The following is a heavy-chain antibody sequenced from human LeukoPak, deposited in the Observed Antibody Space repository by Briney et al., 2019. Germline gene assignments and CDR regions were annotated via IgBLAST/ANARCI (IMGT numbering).Heavy chain of an antibody. CDR3: ARGTLTFDFDY. V-gene: IGHV3-30*04. CDR2: ISYDGNNK. Sequence: GGSLRLSCAASGFTFSSYEMHWVRQAPGKGLEWVVVISYDGNNKYYADSVKGRFTISRDNSKNTLYLQLNSLRTEDTDVYYCARGTLTFDFDYWGQGTLVTVSS. D-gene: IGHD4-17*01. J-gene: IGHJ4*02. CDR1: GFTFSSYE.